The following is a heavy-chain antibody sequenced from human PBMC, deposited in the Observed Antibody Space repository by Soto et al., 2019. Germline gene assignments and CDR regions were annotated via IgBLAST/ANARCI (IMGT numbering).Heavy chain of an antibody. Sequence: ASGPTLVNPTQTLTLTCTFSGFSLSTSGVGVGWIRQPPGKALEWLTLIYWDDDKRYSPSLKSRLTITKDTSKNQVVLTMTNMDPADTAIYFCAYFLGGCSSIGWSPPRFDHWGQGILVTVSS. CDR1: GFSLSTSGVG. CDR3: AYFLGGCSSIGWSPPRFDH. CDR2: IYWDDDK. V-gene: IGHV2-5*02. D-gene: IGHD2-2*01. J-gene: IGHJ4*02.